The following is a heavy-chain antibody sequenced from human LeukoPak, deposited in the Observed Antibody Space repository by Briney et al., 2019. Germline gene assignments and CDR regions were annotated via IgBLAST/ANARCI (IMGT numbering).Heavy chain of an antibody. CDR1: GYTFTSYG. CDR2: ISAYSGNT. J-gene: IGHJ6*02. CDR3: ARIEAIAAAGMYYYYGMDV. Sequence: ASVKVSCKASGYTFTSYGISWVRQAPGQGLEWMGWISAYSGNTNYAQKLQGRVTMTTDTSTSTAYMELRSLRSDDTAVYYCARIEAIAAAGMYYYYGMDVWGQGTTVTVSS. V-gene: IGHV1-18*01. D-gene: IGHD6-13*01.